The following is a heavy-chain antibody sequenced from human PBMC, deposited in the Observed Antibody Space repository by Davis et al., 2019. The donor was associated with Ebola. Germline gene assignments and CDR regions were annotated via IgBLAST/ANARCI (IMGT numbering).Heavy chain of an antibody. V-gene: IGHV1-2*06. D-gene: IGHD6-19*01. CDR3: ATGIAVAGTFEDY. J-gene: IGHJ4*02. CDR2: INPNSGGT. Sequence: AASVKVSCKASGYTFIGYYMHWVRQAPGQGLEWMGRINPNSGGTNYAQKFQGRVTMTRDTSISTAYMELSRLRSDDTAVYYCATGIAVAGTFEDYWGQGTLVTVSS. CDR1: GYTFIGYY.